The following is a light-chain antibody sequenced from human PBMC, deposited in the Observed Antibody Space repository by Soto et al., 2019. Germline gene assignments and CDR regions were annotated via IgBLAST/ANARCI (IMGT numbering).Light chain of an antibody. CDR1: SSDVGGYNY. CDR2: EVN. J-gene: IGLJ1*01. Sequence: QSALTQTPSASGSPGQSVTISCTGTSSDVGGYNYVSWYQQHPGKAPKLIIYEVNKRPSGVPDRFSGSKSGNTASLTVSGLQAEDEADYYCSSYAGSNNYVFGTGTKLTVL. V-gene: IGLV2-8*01. CDR3: SSYAGSNNYV.